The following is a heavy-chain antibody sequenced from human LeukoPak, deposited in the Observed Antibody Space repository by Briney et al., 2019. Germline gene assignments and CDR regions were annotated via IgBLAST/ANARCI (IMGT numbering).Heavy chain of an antibody. Sequence: GGSLRLSCVASGFTFINYAMSWVRQAPGKGLEWVSAISGSGGSTYYADSVKGRFTISRDNPKNTLYLQMNSLRAEDTAVYYCAKPIQLWSPFDYWGQGTLVTVSS. V-gene: IGHV3-23*01. D-gene: IGHD5-18*01. CDR3: AKPIQLWSPFDY. J-gene: IGHJ4*02. CDR1: GFTFINYA. CDR2: ISGSGGST.